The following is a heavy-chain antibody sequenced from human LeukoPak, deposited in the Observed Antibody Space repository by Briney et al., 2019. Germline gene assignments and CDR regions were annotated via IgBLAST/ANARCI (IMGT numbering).Heavy chain of an antibody. CDR3: ARRNVGYRSGQLDY. D-gene: IGHD6-19*01. J-gene: IGHJ4*02. V-gene: IGHV4-59*01. CDR2: IYYSGST. Sequence: SETLSLTCTVSGGSISSYYWSWIRQPPGKGLEWIGYIYYSGSTNYNPSLKSRVTISVDTSKNQFSLKLSSVTASDTAVYYCARRNVGYRSGQLDYWGQGTLVTVSS. CDR1: GGSISSYY.